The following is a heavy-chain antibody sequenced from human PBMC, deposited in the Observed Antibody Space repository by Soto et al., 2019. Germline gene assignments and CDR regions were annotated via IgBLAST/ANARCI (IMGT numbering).Heavy chain of an antibody. CDR2: ISAYNGNT. Sequence: ASVKVSCKASGYTFTSYGISWVRQAPGQGLEWMGWISAYNGNTNYAQKLQGRVTMTTDTSTSTAYMELRSLRSDDTAVYYCARGGTVTHPRDYYYGMDVWGQGTTVTVSS. D-gene: IGHD4-17*01. V-gene: IGHV1-18*01. J-gene: IGHJ6*02. CDR1: GYTFTSYG. CDR3: ARGGTVTHPRDYYYGMDV.